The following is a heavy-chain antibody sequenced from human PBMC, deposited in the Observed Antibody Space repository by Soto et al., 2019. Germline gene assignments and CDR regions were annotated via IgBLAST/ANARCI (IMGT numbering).Heavy chain of an antibody. V-gene: IGHV1-69*12. Sequence: QVQLVQSGAEVKKPGSSVKVSCKASGGTFSSYAINWVRQAPGQGLEWMGGIIPIFGTADYAQKFQGRVTRSADGSTSTAYMELSSLRSEDTAVYYLASNVIGETYYYGMDVWGQGTTVTVSS. CDR3: ASNVIGETYYYGMDV. J-gene: IGHJ6*02. D-gene: IGHD3-10*01. CDR1: GGTFSSYA. CDR2: IIPIFGTA.